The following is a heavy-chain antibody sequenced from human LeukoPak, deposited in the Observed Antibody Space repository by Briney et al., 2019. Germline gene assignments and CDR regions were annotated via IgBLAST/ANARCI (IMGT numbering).Heavy chain of an antibody. J-gene: IGHJ5*02. CDR2: IDPSGGST. CDR1: GYTFTGYY. Sequence: GASVKVSCKASGYTFTGYYMHWVRQAPGQGLEWMGIIDPSGGSTDYAQKFQGRVTMARDTSTSTVYMDLSSLRSEDTAVYYCARDLGLRGVTNWFDPWGQGTLVTVSS. V-gene: IGHV1-46*01. CDR3: ARDLGLRGVTNWFDP. D-gene: IGHD3-10*01.